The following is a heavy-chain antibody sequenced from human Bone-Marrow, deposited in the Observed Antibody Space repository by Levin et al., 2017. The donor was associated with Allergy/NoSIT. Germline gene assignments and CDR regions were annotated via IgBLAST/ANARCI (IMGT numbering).Heavy chain of an antibody. CDR1: GFTFSRFE. V-gene: IGHV3-30*04. J-gene: IGHJ4*02. D-gene: IGHD3-16*01. Sequence: GESLKISCAASGFTFSRFEMHWVRQAPGKGLEWVAFISFDASDKNYADSVKGRFTISRDNSMNTLYLQMSSLRPEDTAVYYCASQNYGPFAYWGPGNLVSVSS. CDR2: ISFDASDK. CDR3: ASQNYGPFAY.